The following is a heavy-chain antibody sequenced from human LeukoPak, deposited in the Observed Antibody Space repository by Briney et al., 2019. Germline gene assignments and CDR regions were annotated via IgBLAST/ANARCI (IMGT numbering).Heavy chain of an antibody. CDR3: ARGELDRTTFDL. V-gene: IGHV4-4*07. J-gene: IGHJ2*01. CDR2: IFTTGST. D-gene: IGHD1-14*01. CDR1: GGSISSYY. Sequence: SETLSLTCTVSGGSISSYYWSWIRQPAGKGLEWIGRIFTTGSTSYNPSLKSRVTMSVDTSKNQFSLKLSSVTAADAAFYYCARGELDRTTFDLWGRGTLVTVSS.